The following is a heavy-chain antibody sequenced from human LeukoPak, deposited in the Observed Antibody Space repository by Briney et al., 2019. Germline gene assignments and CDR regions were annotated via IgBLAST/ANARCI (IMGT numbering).Heavy chain of an antibody. Sequence: GGSLRLSCAASGFTFSTYIMNWVRQAPGKGLEWVSFIVSSGSPIYYAASVKGRFTISRDNAKNSLYLQMTSLRAEDTAVYYCARDVPLHCSSTSCYTGLDYWGQGTLVTVSS. CDR3: ARDVPLHCSSTSCYTGLDY. CDR1: GFTFSTYI. V-gene: IGHV3-48*04. CDR2: IVSSGSPI. D-gene: IGHD2-2*02. J-gene: IGHJ4*02.